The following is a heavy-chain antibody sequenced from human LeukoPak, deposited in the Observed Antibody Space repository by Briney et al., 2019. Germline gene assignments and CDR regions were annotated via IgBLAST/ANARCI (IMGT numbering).Heavy chain of an antibody. CDR2: INDSGST. J-gene: IGHJ4*02. CDR1: GGSFSGYY. CDR3: ARGLRRVTTTPFDY. V-gene: IGHV4-34*01. Sequence: PSETLSLACAVYGGSFSGYYWSWIRQPPGKGLEWSGEINDSGSTNYNPSLKSRVTISKDTSKNQFSLKLSSVAAADTAVYYCARGLRRVTTTPFDYWGQGTLVTVSS. D-gene: IGHD4-17*01.